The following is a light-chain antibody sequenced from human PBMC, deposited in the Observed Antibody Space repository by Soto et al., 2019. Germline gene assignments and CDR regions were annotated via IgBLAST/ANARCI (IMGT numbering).Light chain of an antibody. CDR2: GAS. J-gene: IGKJ2*01. Sequence: EIGLTQSPGTLSLSPGERATLSCRASQRVSSSYLAWYQQKPGQAPRLLIYGASTRATGIPDRFSGSGSVTDFTLTISRLEPEVFAVYFCQRYGSSPPFTFGQGTKVEI. CDR1: QRVSSSY. CDR3: QRYGSSPPFT. V-gene: IGKV3-20*01.